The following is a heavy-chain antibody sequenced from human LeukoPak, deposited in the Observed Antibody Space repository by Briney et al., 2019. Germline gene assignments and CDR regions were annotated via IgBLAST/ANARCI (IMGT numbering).Heavy chain of an antibody. CDR3: ATSSGWTGDAFDI. CDR1: GGSISSYY. D-gene: IGHD6-19*01. J-gene: IGHJ3*02. CDR2: IYCSGST. Sequence: SETLSLTCTVSGGSISSYYWSWIRQPPGKGLEWIGYIYCSGSTNYNPSLKSRVTISVDTSKNQFSLKLSSVTAADTAVYYRATSSGWTGDAFDIWGQGTMVTVSS. V-gene: IGHV4-59*01.